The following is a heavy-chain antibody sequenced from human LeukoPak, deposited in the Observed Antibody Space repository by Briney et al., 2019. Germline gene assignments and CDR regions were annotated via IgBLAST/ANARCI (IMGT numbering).Heavy chain of an antibody. D-gene: IGHD1-7*01. V-gene: IGHV4-59*08. J-gene: IGHJ5*02. CDR2: IFHSGAT. CDR3: ARGTGNYNYFDP. Sequence: SETLSLTCSVSGGYIGTYYWTWIRQPPGKGLEWIGYIFHSGATKYDTSLKGRVTISLDMSKNQFSLRLNSVTATDTAVYYCARGTGNYNYFDPWGQETLVIVSS. CDR1: GGYIGTYY.